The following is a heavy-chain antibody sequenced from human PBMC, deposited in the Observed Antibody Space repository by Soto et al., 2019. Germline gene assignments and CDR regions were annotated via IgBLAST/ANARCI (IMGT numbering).Heavy chain of an antibody. D-gene: IGHD4-17*01. J-gene: IGHJ6*02. CDR1: GFTFSSYG. V-gene: IGHV3-33*01. CDR2: IWYDGSNK. Sequence: QVQLVESGGGVVQPGRSLRLSCAASGFTFSSYGMHWVRQAPGKGLEWVAVIWYDGSNKYYADSVKGRFTISRDNSKNTLYLQMNSLRAEDTAVYYCARGRNYGGQYYGMDVWGQGTTVTVSS. CDR3: ARGRNYGGQYYGMDV.